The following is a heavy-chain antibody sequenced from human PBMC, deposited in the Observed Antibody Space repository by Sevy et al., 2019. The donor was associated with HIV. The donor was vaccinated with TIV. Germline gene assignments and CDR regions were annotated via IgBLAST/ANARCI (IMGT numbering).Heavy chain of an antibody. J-gene: IGHJ3*02. CDR3: AREDGIVGSTSAFDI. D-gene: IGHD1-26*01. CDR1: GFTFSTYN. CDR2: INGRGNYI. Sequence: GESLKISCAASGFTFSTYNMNWVRQAPGKGLEWVSSINGRGNYIYYADSVKGRFTISRDNAKNSLYLQMNSLRAEDTAVYYCAREDGIVGSTSAFDIWGQGTMVTVSS. V-gene: IGHV3-21*01.